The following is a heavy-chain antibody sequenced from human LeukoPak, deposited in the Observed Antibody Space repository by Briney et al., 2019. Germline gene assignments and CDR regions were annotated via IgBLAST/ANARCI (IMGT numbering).Heavy chain of an antibody. Sequence: GGSLRLSCTASGFTFGDYAMSWVRQAPGKGLEWVGFIRSKAYGGTTEYAASVKGRFTISRDDSKSIAYLQMNSLRAEDTAVYYCARAAIAAARIYYYMDVWGKGTTVTVSS. CDR3: ARAAIAAARIYYYMDV. J-gene: IGHJ6*03. V-gene: IGHV3-49*04. D-gene: IGHD6-13*01. CDR1: GFTFGDYA. CDR2: IRSKAYGGTT.